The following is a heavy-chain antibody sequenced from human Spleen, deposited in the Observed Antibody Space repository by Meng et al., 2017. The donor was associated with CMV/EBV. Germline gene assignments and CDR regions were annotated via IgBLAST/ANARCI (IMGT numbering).Heavy chain of an antibody. CDR2: ISDTSGTI. CDR1: GFTFSSHW. V-gene: IGHV3-48*04. Sequence: LSLTCAASGFTFSSHWMHWVRQAPGKGLEWLSYISDTSGTIHYADSVKGRFTISRDNARDSVHLQMNSLRAEDTAVYYCVRDWANFGVLWGQGTTVTVSS. CDR3: VRDWANFGVL. J-gene: IGHJ6*02. D-gene: IGHD3-3*01.